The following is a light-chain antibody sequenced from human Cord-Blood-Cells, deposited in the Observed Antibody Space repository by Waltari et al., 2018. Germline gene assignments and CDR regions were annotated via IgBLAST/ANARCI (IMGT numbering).Light chain of an antibody. J-gene: IGKJ2*03. CDR3: QQYGSSPNS. Sequence: EIVLTQSPGPLSLSPGERATLSCRASQSVSSSYLAWYQKKPGQAPRLLIYGASSRATGIPDRFSGSGSGTDFTLTISRLEPEDFAVYYCQQYGSSPNSFGQGTKLEIK. V-gene: IGKV3-20*01. CDR1: QSVSSSY. CDR2: GAS.